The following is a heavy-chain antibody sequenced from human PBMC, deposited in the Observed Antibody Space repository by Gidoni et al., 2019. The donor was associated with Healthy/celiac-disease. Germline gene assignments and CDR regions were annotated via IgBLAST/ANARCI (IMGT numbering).Heavy chain of an antibody. CDR1: GFTFSSYS. D-gene: IGHD6-19*01. CDR3: AREGREAVAGPVFDY. J-gene: IGHJ4*02. V-gene: IGHV3-48*01. CDR2: ISSSSSTI. Sequence: EVQLVESGGGLVQPGGSLRLSCAASGFTFSSYSMNWVRQAPGKGLEWVSYISSSSSTIYYADSVKGRFTISRDNAKNSLYLQMNSLRAEDTAVYYCAREGREAVAGPVFDYWGQGTLVTVSS.